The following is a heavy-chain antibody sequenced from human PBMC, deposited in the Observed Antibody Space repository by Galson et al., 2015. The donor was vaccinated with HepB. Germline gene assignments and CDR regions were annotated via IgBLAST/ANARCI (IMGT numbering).Heavy chain of an antibody. V-gene: IGHV3-30*18. J-gene: IGHJ4*02. CDR1: GFTFSSYG. CDR2: ISYDGSSK. Sequence: SLRLSCAASGFTFSSYGMHWVRQAPGKGLEWVAVISYDGSSKYYADSVKGRFTISRDNSKNTLYLQMNSLRAEDTAVYYCAKDSSGWYGRYFDYWGQGTLVTVSS. D-gene: IGHD6-19*01. CDR3: AKDSSGWYGRYFDY.